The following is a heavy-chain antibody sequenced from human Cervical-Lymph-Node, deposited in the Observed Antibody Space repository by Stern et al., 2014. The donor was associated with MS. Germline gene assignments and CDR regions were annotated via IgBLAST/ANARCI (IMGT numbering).Heavy chain of an antibody. V-gene: IGHV1-18*01. Sequence: VQLVESGAEVRKPGASVKVSCKASGYTFTNYGISWVRQSPGPELEWMGWINNSNGNTTYEQKFQGRVTMQTETSTSTAEKWLGSLRSDDAAVYFCAKLATYGDRDYWGQGTLVSVSS. CDR2: INNSNGNT. J-gene: IGHJ4*02. D-gene: IGHD5-24*01. CDR3: AKLATYGDRDY. CDR1: GYTFTNYG.